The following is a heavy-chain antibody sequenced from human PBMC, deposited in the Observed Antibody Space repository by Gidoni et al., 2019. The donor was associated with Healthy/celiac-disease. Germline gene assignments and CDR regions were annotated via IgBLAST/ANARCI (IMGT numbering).Heavy chain of an antibody. CDR3: ARRDYGDWVDY. V-gene: IGHV4-39*01. Sequence: QLQLQASGPGLVTPSETLSLTCTVSGGSIRSSSYYWGWIRQPPGKGLEWIGSIYYSGSTYYNPSLKSRVIISVDTSKNQFSLKLSSVTAADTAVYYCARRDYGDWVDYWGQGTLVTVSS. J-gene: IGHJ4*02. CDR2: IYYSGST. D-gene: IGHD4-17*01. CDR1: GGSIRSSSYY.